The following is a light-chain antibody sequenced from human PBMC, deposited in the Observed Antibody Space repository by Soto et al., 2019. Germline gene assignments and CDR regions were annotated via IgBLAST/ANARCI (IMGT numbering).Light chain of an antibody. V-gene: IGLV2-14*03. Sequence: QSALTQPASVSGSPGQSITISCTGTSFKNVSWYQQHPGQAPKLLIYDVSYRPSGISHQFSGSESAYTASLTISGLQAEDEADYSCSSYSFTTALYVFGTGTKLTVL. CDR3: SSYSFTTALYV. CDR1: SFKN. J-gene: IGLJ1*01. CDR2: DVS.